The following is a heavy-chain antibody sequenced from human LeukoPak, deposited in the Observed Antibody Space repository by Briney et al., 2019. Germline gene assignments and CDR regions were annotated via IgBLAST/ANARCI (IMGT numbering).Heavy chain of an antibody. D-gene: IGHD6-13*01. CDR1: GFTFSIYV. CDR2: IDGSGVGT. J-gene: IGHJ1*01. CDR3: TKVAAAGPKYFQH. V-gene: IGHV3-23*01. Sequence: GGSLRLSCAASGFTFSIYVMRWLRQAPGKGLEWVSTIDGSGVGTYYADSVKGRFTISRDSSKSTLYLHMNSLRAEDTAVYYCTKVAAAGPKYFQHWGQGTLVTVSS.